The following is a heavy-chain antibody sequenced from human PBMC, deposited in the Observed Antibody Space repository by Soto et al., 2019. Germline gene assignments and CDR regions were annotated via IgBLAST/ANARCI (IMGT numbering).Heavy chain of an antibody. CDR2: IIPIFGTA. J-gene: IGHJ4*02. CDR1: GGTFSSYA. V-gene: IGHV1-69*13. D-gene: IGHD6-19*01. Sequence: ASVKVSCKASGGTFSSYAISWVRQAPGQGLEWMGGIIPIFGTANYAQKFQGRVTITADESTSTAYMELSSLRSEDTAVSYCARVRTGGSGWYLHLDYWGQGTLVTVSS. CDR3: ARVRTGGSGWYLHLDY.